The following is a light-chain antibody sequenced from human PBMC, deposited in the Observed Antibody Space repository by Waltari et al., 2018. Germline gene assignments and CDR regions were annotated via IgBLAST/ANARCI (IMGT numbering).Light chain of an antibody. CDR3: QQYDGEVVT. Sequence: CMASQCVTSISLTWYQHKLGQAPRLLIYGTSRRATAIPDRFSGSGSGTDFTLTISRLEPEDFAVYYCQQYDGEVVTFGGGTKVEI. J-gene: IGKJ4*01. CDR1: QCVTSIS. V-gene: IGKV3-20*01. CDR2: GTS.